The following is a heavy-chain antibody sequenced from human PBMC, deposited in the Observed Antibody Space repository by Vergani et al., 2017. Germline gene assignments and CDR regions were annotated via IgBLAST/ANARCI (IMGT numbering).Heavy chain of an antibody. CDR2: IYYSGST. V-gene: IGHV4-4*02. D-gene: IGHD3-22*01. J-gene: IGHJ4*02. CDR1: GGSISSSNW. Sequence: QVQLQESGPGLVKPSGTLSLTCAVSGGSISSSNWWSWVRQPPGKGLEWIGSIYYSGSTYYNPSLKSRVTISVDTSKNQFSLKLSSVTAADTAVYYCASGYDSSGYYWAGDYWGQGTLVTVSS. CDR3: ASGYDSSGYYWAGDY.